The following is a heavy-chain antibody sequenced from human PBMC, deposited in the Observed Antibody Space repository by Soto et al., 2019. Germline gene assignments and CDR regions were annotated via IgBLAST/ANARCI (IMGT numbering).Heavy chain of an antibody. CDR3: VTTSDTVGATDDVFDI. CDR1: GLPFSLQT. J-gene: IGHJ3*02. Sequence: EVQLVESGGGLVKPGGSLRLSCAASGLPFSLQTMSWVRQAPGKGLEWISTITASGTYTYYADSVKGRFTISRDNAQTSLFLQMDTLRAADTALYYCVTTSDTVGATDDVFDIWGQGTMVTVSS. CDR2: ITASGTYT. V-gene: IGHV3-21*01. D-gene: IGHD2-21*01.